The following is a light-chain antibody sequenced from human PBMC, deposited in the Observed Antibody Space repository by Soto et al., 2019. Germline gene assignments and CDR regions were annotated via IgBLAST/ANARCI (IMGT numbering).Light chain of an antibody. Sequence: EIVLTQSPGTLSLSPGERATLSCRASQSVSSSFLAWYQQKPGQAPRLLIYGASGRAPGVPDRFSGSGSGTDFTLTISGMEPEDCAVYYCQHYGNSPPSYTFGQGTQLEIK. CDR1: QSVSSSF. CDR2: GAS. J-gene: IGKJ2*01. V-gene: IGKV3-20*01. CDR3: QHYGNSPPSYT.